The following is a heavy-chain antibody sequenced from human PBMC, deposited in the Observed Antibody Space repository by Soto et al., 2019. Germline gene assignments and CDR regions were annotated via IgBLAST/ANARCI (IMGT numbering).Heavy chain of an antibody. CDR2: VSTYNGNT. CDR1: GDSFTTYP. D-gene: IGHD1-1*01. J-gene: IGHJ3*02. V-gene: IGHV1-18*01. Sequence: ASVKVSCKASGDSFTTYPITWVRQATGTGLEWLGRVSTYNGNTKYAQGLQGRVSMTTETSTSTAYLELRNLRSDDTAVYYCARQGTGWDLDNGG. CDR3: ARQGTGWDLDN.